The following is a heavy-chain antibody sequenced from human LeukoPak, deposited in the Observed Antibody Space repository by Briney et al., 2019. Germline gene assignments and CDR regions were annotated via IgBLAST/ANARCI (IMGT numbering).Heavy chain of an antibody. J-gene: IGHJ4*02. CDR1: GFTFSSYW. Sequence: GGSLRLSCAASGFTFSSYWMHWVRQAPGKGLVWVSRINSDGSSTSYADSVKGRFTISRDNAKNSLYLQMNSLRAEDAALYYCAKDRGYGSGSSFDYWGQGTLVIVSS. D-gene: IGHD3-10*01. CDR2: INSDGSST. CDR3: AKDRGYGSGSSFDY. V-gene: IGHV3-74*01.